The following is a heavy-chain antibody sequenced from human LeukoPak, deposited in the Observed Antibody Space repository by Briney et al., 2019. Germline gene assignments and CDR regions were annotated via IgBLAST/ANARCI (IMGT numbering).Heavy chain of an antibody. CDR2: IYYSGSGST. Sequence: SETLSLTCTVSGGSISSYYWSWIRQPPGKGLEWIGYIYYSGSGSTNYNPSLKSRVTISVDTSKNQFSLRLSSVTAADTAAYYCARGRRAVAGAKRNWIDPWGQGTLVTVSS. CDR1: GGSISSYY. J-gene: IGHJ5*02. CDR3: ARGRRAVAGAKRNWIDP. V-gene: IGHV4-59*12. D-gene: IGHD6-19*01.